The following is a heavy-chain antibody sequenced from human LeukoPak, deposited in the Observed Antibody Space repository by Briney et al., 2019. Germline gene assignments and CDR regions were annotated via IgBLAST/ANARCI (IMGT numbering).Heavy chain of an antibody. D-gene: IGHD1-14*01. J-gene: IGHJ4*02. CDR1: GGSFSSYS. V-gene: IGHV4-34*01. CDR2: INHSGSA. CDR3: ARIEPGLGWAIDY. Sequence: NPSETLSLTCTVSGGSFSSYSWSWIRQPSGKGLEWIGEINHSGSANYSPSLRSRVTISIDTSNNQFSLILKSVTAADTSVYYCARIEPGLGWAIDYWGQGTLVTVSS.